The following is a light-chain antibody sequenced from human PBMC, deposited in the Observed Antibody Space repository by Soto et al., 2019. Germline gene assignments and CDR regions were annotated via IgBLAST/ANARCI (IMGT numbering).Light chain of an antibody. V-gene: IGLV2-14*01. J-gene: IGLJ1*01. Sequence: QSALTQPASVSGSPGQSITISCTGTSSDVGGYNYVSWYQQHPGKAPKLMIYEVSNRPSGVSNRFSGSKSGNTASLTISGLQAEDEADYYCSSYTSSSTLEGNVLGTGTKVTVL. CDR2: EVS. CDR3: SSYTSSSTLEGNV. CDR1: SSDVGGYNY.